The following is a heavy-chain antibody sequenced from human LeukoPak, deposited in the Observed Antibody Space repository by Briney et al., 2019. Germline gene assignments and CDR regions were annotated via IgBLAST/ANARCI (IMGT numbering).Heavy chain of an antibody. CDR1: GFTFSNYW. J-gene: IGHJ4*02. CDR2: INSDGSST. CDR3: ARDYDFWSGFFDY. Sequence: GGSLRLPCAASGFTFSNYWMHWVRQAPGKGLVWVSRINSDGSSTSYADSVKGRFTISRDNAKNTLSLQMNSLRAEDTAVYYCARDYDFWSGFFDYWGQGTLVTVSS. V-gene: IGHV3-74*01. D-gene: IGHD3-3*01.